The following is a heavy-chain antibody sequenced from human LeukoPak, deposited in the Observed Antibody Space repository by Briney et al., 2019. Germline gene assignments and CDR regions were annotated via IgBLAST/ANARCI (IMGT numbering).Heavy chain of an antibody. J-gene: IGHJ3*02. V-gene: IGHV4-30-4*08. CDR2: IYYSGST. CDR1: GGSTSSGDYY. Sequence: SETLSLTCTVSGGSTSSGDYYWSWIRQPPGKGLEWIGYIYYSGSTYHNPSLKSRVTISVDTSKNQFSLKLSSVSAADTAVYYCARVEYSSSWSAFDIWGQGTMLTVSS. CDR3: ARVEYSSSWSAFDI. D-gene: IGHD6-13*01.